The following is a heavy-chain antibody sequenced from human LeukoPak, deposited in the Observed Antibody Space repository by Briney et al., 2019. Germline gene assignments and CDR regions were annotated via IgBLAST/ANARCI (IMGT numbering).Heavy chain of an antibody. CDR1: GFTFSSYS. J-gene: IGHJ4*02. V-gene: IGHV3-23*01. CDR3: AKGNIGYYYDY. D-gene: IGHD3-22*01. Sequence: GGSLRLSCAASGFTFSSYSMNWVRQAPGKGLEWVSAITGSGDNTYYADSVKGRFTISRDNSKNTMYLQMNSLRAEDTAVYYCAKGNIGYYYDYWGQGTLVTVSS. CDR2: ITGSGDNT.